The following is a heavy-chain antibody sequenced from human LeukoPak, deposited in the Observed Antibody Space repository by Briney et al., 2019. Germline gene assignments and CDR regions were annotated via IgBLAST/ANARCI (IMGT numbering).Heavy chain of an antibody. D-gene: IGHD6-19*01. J-gene: IGHJ4*02. CDR2: ISSGSSTI. Sequence: GGSLRLSCAASGFTFSNYNMNWVRQAPGRGLEWVSYISSGSSTIYYADSVKGRFTISRDNAKNSLYLQMNSLRAEDTAVYYCARLERYSSGWLDYWGQGTLVTVSS. CDR1: GFTFSNYN. V-gene: IGHV3-48*01. CDR3: ARLERYSSGWLDY.